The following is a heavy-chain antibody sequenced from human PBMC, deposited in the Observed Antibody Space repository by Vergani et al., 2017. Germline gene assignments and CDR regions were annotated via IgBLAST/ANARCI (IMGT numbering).Heavy chain of an antibody. J-gene: IGHJ3*01. CDR1: GGSLSGYY. CDR2: INHSGTI. V-gene: IGHV4-34*01. CDR3: ARRAERWETLLRDDFEV. Sequence: QVQLQQWGPGLLKPSETLSLTCAVYGGSLSGYYWSWIRLAPGKGLERIGEINHSGTINYNPTLKSPFNVSIDTSRDHFSLKLRSVSAADTAVYFCARRAERWETLLRDDFEVLGQGTFVTVSP. D-gene: IGHD1-26*01.